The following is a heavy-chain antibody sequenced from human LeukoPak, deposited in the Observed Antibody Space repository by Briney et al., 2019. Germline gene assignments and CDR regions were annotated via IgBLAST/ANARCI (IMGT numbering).Heavy chain of an antibody. CDR2: ISGSGGST. CDR3: AKYSSSWYGGTDFDY. V-gene: IGHV3-23*01. Sequence: GGSLRLTCAASGFTFSSYAMSWVRQAPGKGLEWVSAISGSGGSTYYADSVKGRFTISRDNSKNTLYLQMNSLRAEDTAVYYCAKYSSSWYGGTDFDYWGQGTLVTVSS. D-gene: IGHD6-13*01. J-gene: IGHJ4*02. CDR1: GFTFSSYA.